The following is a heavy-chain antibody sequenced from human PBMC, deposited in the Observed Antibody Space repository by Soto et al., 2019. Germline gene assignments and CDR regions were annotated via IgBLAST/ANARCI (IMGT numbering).Heavy chain of an antibody. V-gene: IGHV3-30-3*01. CDR3: ARDDIYDYSNYCQYCSWTYYYYGMDV. CDR1: GFTFSSYA. D-gene: IGHD4-4*01. J-gene: IGHJ6*02. Sequence: QVQLVESGGGVVQPGRSLRLSCAASGFTFSSYAMHWVRQAPGKGLEWVAVISYDGSNKYYADSVKGRFTISRDNSKNTLYLQMNSLRAEDTAVYYCARDDIYDYSNYCQYCSWTYYYYGMDVWGQGTTVTVSS. CDR2: ISYDGSNK.